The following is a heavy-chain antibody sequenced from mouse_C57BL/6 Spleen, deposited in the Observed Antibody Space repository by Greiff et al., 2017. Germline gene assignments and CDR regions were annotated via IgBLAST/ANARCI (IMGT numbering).Heavy chain of an antibody. CDR1: GYTFTSYW. CDR2: IYPGSGST. V-gene: IGHV1-55*01. J-gene: IGHJ1*03. D-gene: IGHD2-3*01. CDR3: ARGGYYADWYFDV. Sequence: VQLQQPGAELVKPGASVKMSCKASGYTFTSYWITWVKQRPGQGLEWIGDIYPGSGSTNYNEKFKSKATLTVDTSSSTAYMQLSSLTSEDSAVDYCARGGYYADWYFDVWGTGTTVTVSS.